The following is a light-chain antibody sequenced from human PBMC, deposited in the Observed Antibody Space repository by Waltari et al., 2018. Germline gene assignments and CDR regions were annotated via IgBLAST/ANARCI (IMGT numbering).Light chain of an antibody. Sequence: QSALTQPAPVSGPPGQSITFSRPGPLSDVGVYNYVTWYQQHPGKAPKLMIYDVTKRPSGVSNRFSGSKSGNTASLTISGLQAEDEAHYYCSSYTSSSTLVFGGGTKVNVL. J-gene: IGLJ3*02. CDR2: DVT. V-gene: IGLV2-14*01. CDR3: SSYTSSSTLV. CDR1: LSDVGVYNY.